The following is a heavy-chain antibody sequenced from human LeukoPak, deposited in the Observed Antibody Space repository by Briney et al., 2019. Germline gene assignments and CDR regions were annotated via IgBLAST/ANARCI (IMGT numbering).Heavy chain of an antibody. CDR2: IYYSGST. J-gene: IGHJ4*02. CDR1: GGSISSYY. V-gene: IGHV4-59*01. Sequence: SETLSLTCTVSGGSISSYYWSWIRQPPGKGLEWIGYIYYSGSTNYNPSLKSRVTISVDTSKNQFSLKLSSVTAADTAVYYCARRTPYYDILTGSGFDYWGQGTLVTVSS. D-gene: IGHD3-9*01. CDR3: ARRTPYYDILTGSGFDY.